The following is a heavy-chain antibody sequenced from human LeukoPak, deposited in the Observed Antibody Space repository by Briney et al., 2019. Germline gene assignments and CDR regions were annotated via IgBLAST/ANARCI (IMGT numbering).Heavy chain of an antibody. CDR1: GGSISSYY. CDR3: ARWRFLEWSDAFDI. V-gene: IGHV4-59*01. D-gene: IGHD3-3*01. CDR2: AYYSGST. Sequence: NPSETLSLTCTVSGGSISSYYWNWIRQPPGKGLEWIGYAYYSGSTNYNPSLKSRVTISVDTSKNQFSLKLSSVTAADTAVYYCARWRFLEWSDAFDIWGQGTMVTVSS. J-gene: IGHJ3*02.